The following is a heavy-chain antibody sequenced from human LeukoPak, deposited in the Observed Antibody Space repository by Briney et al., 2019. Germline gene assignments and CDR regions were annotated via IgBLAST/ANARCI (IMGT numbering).Heavy chain of an antibody. V-gene: IGHV3-7*01. CDR1: GFTFNIYW. J-gene: IGHJ4*02. Sequence: GGSLRLSCAASGFTFNIYWMTWARQAPGKGLEWVANIKQDGSEKYYVDSGKGRFTISKDNAKNSLYLQMDSLRAEDTAVYYCARELTTQTKASCSGGNCLGYFDYCGQGTLVTVSS. D-gene: IGHD2-15*01. CDR2: IKQDGSEK. CDR3: ARELTTQTKASCSGGNCLGYFDY.